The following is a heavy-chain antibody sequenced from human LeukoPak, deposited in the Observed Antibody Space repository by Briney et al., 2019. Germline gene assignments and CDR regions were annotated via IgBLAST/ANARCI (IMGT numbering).Heavy chain of an antibody. CDR2: IYTSGST. D-gene: IGHD3-10*01. CDR3: AKNVLLWFGELSTNNWFDP. CDR1: GGSISSGSYY. J-gene: IGHJ5*02. Sequence: SETLSLTCTVSGGSISSGSYYWSWIRQPAGKGLEWIGRIYTSGSTNYNPSLKSRVTISVDTSKNQFSLKLSSVTAADTAVYYCAKNVLLWFGELSTNNWFDPWGQGTLVTVSS. V-gene: IGHV4-61*02.